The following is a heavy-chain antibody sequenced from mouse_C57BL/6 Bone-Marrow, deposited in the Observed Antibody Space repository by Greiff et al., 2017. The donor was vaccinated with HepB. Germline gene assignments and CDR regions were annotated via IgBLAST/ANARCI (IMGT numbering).Heavy chain of an antibody. CDR2: INPGSGGT. V-gene: IGHV1-54*01. J-gene: IGHJ2*01. Sequence: SGAVLVRPGTSVQVSCKASGYAFTFYLLVWVKQRPGQGLEWIGVINPGSGGTNYNEKFKGKATLTADKSSSTAYMQLSSLTSEDSAVYFCATALYYFDYWGQGTTLTVSS. CDR1: GYAFTFYL. CDR3: ATALYYFDY.